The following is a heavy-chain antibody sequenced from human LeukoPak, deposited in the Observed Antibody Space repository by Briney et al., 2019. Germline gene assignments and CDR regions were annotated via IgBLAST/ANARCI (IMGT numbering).Heavy chain of an antibody. Sequence: GGSLRLSCAASGFTFSSNSMNWVRQAPGKGLEWVSSISSSSSYIYYADSVEGRFTISRDNAKNSLYLQMNSLRAEDTAVYYCASGYCSGGSCYSGAFDIWGQGTMVTVS. CDR2: ISSSSSYI. J-gene: IGHJ3*02. V-gene: IGHV3-21*01. D-gene: IGHD2-15*01. CDR1: GFTFSSNS. CDR3: ASGYCSGGSCYSGAFDI.